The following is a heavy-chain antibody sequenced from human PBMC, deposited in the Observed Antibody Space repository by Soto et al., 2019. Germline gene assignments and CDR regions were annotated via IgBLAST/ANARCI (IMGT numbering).Heavy chain of an antibody. J-gene: IGHJ4*02. CDR2: ISGSGGST. CDR3: ASLYDCSSTSSYGADRQL. CDR1: GFTFSSYA. V-gene: IGHV3-23*01. D-gene: IGHD2-2*01. Sequence: GGSLRLSCAASGFTFSSYAMSWVRQAPGKGLEWVSAISGSGGSTYYADSVKGRFTISRDNSKNTLYLQMNSLRAEDTAVYYCASLYDCSSTSSYGADRQLWGQGTLVTVSS.